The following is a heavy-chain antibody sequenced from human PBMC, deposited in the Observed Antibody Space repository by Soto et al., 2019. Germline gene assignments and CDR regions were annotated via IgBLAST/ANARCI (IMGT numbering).Heavy chain of an antibody. CDR1: GFTFSSYS. CDR3: ARDGYYDFWSGYYSYYYYYMDV. CDR2: ISSSSSYI. Sequence: EVQLVESGGGLVKPGGSLRLSCAASGFTFSSYSMNWVRQAPGKGLEWVSSISSSSSYIYYADSVKGRFTISRDNAKNSLYLQMNSLRAEDTAVYYCARDGYYDFWSGYYSYYYYYMDVWGKGTTVTVSS. V-gene: IGHV3-21*01. J-gene: IGHJ6*03. D-gene: IGHD3-3*01.